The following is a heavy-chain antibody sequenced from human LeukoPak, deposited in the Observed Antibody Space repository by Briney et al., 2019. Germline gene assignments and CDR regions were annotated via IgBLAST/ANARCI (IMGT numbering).Heavy chain of an antibody. Sequence: SETLSLTCTVSGGSISSYYWGWIRQPPGKGLEWIGSIYYSGSTYYNPSLKSRVTISVDTSKNQFSLKLSSVTAADTAVYYCARPRQQLVVLPDYWGQGTLVTVSS. CDR2: IYYSGST. CDR1: GGSISSYY. J-gene: IGHJ4*02. CDR3: ARPRQQLVVLPDY. V-gene: IGHV4-39*01. D-gene: IGHD6-13*01.